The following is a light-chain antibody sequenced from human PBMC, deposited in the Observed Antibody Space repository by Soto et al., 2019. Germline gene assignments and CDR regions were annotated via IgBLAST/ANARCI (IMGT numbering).Light chain of an antibody. Sequence: EIVLTQSPATLSLSPGERVTLSCRASQSVGSYLAWYQQKPGQAPRLLIYGASNRATGIPARFSGSGSGTDFSLTISSLASEDFAVYYCQHRGKWPRTFGQGTKLELK. J-gene: IGKJ2*01. CDR1: QSVGSY. CDR3: QHRGKWPRT. CDR2: GAS. V-gene: IGKV3-11*01.